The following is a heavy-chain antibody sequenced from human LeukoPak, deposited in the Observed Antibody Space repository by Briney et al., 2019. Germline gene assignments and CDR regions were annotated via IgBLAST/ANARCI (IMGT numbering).Heavy chain of an antibody. D-gene: IGHD3-22*01. CDR3: ARRPYSDTSGRLSDV. V-gene: IGHV3-48*02. J-gene: IGHJ6*02. CDR1: GFAFSSYN. CDR2: IGSSGSPT. Sequence: PGGSLRLSCAASGFAFSSYNMNWVRQAPGKGLEWISYIGSSGSPTHYADSVGGRFTISRDNAKNSQYLQMNSLRDEDTAVYFCARRPYSDTSGRLSDVWGQGTTVTVSS.